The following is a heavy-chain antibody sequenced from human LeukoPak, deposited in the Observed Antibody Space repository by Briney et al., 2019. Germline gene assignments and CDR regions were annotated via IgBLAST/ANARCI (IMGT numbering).Heavy chain of an antibody. V-gene: IGHV4-61*10. D-gene: IGHD2-2*02. CDR2: IYYSGST. CDR1: GGSISSGSYY. J-gene: IGHJ5*02. Sequence: PSETLSLTCTVSGGSISSGSYYWSWVRQPAGKGLEWIGYIYYSGSTNYNPSLKSRVTISVDTSKNQFSLKLSSVTAADTAVYYCARYCSSTSCYRDMNNWFDPWGQGTLVTVSS. CDR3: ARYCSSTSCYRDMNNWFDP.